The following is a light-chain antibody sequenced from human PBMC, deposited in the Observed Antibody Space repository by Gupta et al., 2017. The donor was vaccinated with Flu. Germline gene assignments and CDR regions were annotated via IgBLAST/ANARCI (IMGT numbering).Light chain of an antibody. CDR3: QQDDSSPFT. CDR2: WAS. J-gene: IGKJ3*01. CDR1: QSVLYSSNNKNY. Sequence: DIVMTQSPDSLAVSLGERATINCKSSQSVLYSSNNKNYLAWYQQKPGQPPKLIICWASTRESGVPDRFSGSGSGTDFTLTISSLQAEDVAVYYCQQDDSSPFTFGHGTKVDIK. V-gene: IGKV4-1*01.